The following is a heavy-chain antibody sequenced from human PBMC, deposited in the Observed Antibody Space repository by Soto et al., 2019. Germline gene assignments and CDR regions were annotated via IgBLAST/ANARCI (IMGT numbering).Heavy chain of an antibody. CDR3: ASGTDNSGSCYSCWYFDL. CDR1: GGTFSSYA. J-gene: IGHJ2*01. Sequence: QVQLVQSGAEVKKPGSSVKVSCKASGGTFSSYAISWVRQAPGQGLEWMGGIIPIFGTANYAQKFQGRVTITADESTSTAYMEVSSLRSEDTAVYYCASGTDNSGSCYSCWYFDLWGRGSLVTVSS. CDR2: IIPIFGTA. V-gene: IGHV1-69*01. D-gene: IGHD2-15*01.